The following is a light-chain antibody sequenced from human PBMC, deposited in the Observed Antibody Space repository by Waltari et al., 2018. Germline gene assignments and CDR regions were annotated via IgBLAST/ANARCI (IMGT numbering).Light chain of an antibody. CDR1: RRVGTQ. Sequence: EIVMTQSPATLSVSPGARVTLSCRASRRVGTQLAWYQQKPGQPPSLIIYASSTRAAGIPARFSGSGSGTEFALTISSLQSEDSAVYYCQKYNAWPPNFGPGTKVDIK. J-gene: IGKJ3*01. CDR3: QKYNAWPPN. CDR2: ASS. V-gene: IGKV3-15*01.